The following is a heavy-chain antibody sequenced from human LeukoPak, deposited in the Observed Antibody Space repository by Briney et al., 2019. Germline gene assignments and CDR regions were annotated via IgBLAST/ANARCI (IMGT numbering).Heavy chain of an antibody. CDR1: GFTFSSYW. V-gene: IGHV3-7*04. J-gene: IGHJ3*01. Sequence: PGGSLRLSCAASGFTFSSYWMSWVRQAPGKGLEWVANIKQDGSEKYYVDSVKGRFTFSRDNAKNTLYLQMNSLRAEDTAVYYCSRGGFNHGFDVWGQGTTVTVSS. CDR2: IKQDGSEK. CDR3: SRGGFNHGFDV.